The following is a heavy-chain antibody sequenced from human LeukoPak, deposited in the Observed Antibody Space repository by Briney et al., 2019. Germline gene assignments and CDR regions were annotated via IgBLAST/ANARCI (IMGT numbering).Heavy chain of an antibody. J-gene: IGHJ4*02. D-gene: IGHD2-15*01. CDR1: GGSFSGYY. Sequence: PSETLSLTCAVYGGSFSGYYWSWIRQPPGEGLEWIGEINHSGSTNYNPSLKSRVTISVDTSKNQFSLKLSSVTAADTAVYYCASGVVVAATYFDYWGQGTLVTVSS. CDR2: INHSGST. V-gene: IGHV4-34*01. CDR3: ASGVVVAATYFDY.